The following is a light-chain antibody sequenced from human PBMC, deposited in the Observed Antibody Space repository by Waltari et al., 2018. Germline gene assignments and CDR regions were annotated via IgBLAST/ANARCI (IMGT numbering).Light chain of an antibody. V-gene: IGLV2-23*02. Sequence: QSALSQSASVLGSPGKSITIACTGTILNVGGYNCVAWYQHHPGKAPKLLISDVNKRPSGVSNRFSCSKSGNTASLTISGLQAEDEADYYCYSYAGSSTWVFGGGTNLAVL. J-gene: IGLJ3*02. CDR1: ILNVGGYNC. CDR2: DVN. CDR3: YSYAGSSTWV.